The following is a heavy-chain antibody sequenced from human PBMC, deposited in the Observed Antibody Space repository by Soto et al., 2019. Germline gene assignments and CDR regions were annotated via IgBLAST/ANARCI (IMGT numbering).Heavy chain of an antibody. CDR3: ARVLGRVAARPYYFDY. CDR1: GGSFSGYY. Sequence: SETLSLTCAVYGGSFSGYYWSWIRQPPGRGLEWIGEINHSGSTNYNPSLKSRVTISVDTSKNQFSLKLSSVTAADTAVYYCARVLGRVAARPYYFDYWGQGTLVTVSS. D-gene: IGHD6-6*01. J-gene: IGHJ4*02. CDR2: INHSGST. V-gene: IGHV4-34*01.